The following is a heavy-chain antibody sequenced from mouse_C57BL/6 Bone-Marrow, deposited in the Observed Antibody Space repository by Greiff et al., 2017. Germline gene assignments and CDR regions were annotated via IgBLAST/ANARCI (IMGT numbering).Heavy chain of an antibody. CDR3: AIMWLLHWYFDV. CDR1: GYTFTNYW. J-gene: IGHJ1*03. Sequence: QVQLQPSGAELVRPGTSVKMSCKASGYTFTNYWIGWAKQRPGHGLEWIGDIYPGGGYTNYNEKFKGKATLTADTSSSTAYMQFSSLTSEDSAIYYCAIMWLLHWYFDVWGTGTTVTVSS. CDR2: IYPGGGYT. V-gene: IGHV1-63*01. D-gene: IGHD3-3*01.